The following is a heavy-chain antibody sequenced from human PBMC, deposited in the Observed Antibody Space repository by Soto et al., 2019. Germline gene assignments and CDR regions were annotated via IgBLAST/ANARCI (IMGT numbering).Heavy chain of an antibody. D-gene: IGHD6-13*01. Sequence: GASVKVSCKASGYTFTGYYMHWVRQAPGQGLEWMGWINPNSGGTNYAQKFQGWVTMTRDTSISTAYMELSRLRSDDTAVYYCARGGGAAAGHRPSPADYWGQGTLVTFS. V-gene: IGHV1-2*04. CDR1: GYTFTGYY. CDR2: INPNSGGT. CDR3: ARGGGAAAGHRPSPADY. J-gene: IGHJ4*02.